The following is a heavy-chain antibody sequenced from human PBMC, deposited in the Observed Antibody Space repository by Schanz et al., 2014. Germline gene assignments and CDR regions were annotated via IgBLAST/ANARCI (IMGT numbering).Heavy chain of an antibody. D-gene: IGHD6-13*01. J-gene: IGHJ4*02. Sequence: QVQLVESGGGVVQPGRSLRLSCAASGITLSGYGLHWVRQAPGKGLEWVVFISFDGRNAGYAHSVKGRFTISRDNSKNTVNLQMNSLRAEDAAVYYCAKEKEEVAADGSCFDYWGQGTLVTVSS. V-gene: IGHV3-30*18. CDR1: GITLSGYG. CDR3: AKEKEEVAADGSCFDY. CDR2: ISFDGRNA.